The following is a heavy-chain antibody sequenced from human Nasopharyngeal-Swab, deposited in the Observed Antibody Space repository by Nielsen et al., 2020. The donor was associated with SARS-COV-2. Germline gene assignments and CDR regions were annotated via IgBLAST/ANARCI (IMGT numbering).Heavy chain of an antibody. CDR1: WFTFSDSA. CDR2: ISSKGNNYAT. J-gene: IGHJ4*02. V-gene: IGHV3-73*01. Sequence: ESLKTSRSSSWFTFSDSAIHWVRQASGKGREWVGRISSKGNNYATAHSASVKGRFIIFRDDPTNTAYLQMNSLKTEDTAMYYCTRCGGGCYSGRDYWGQGTLVTVSS. CDR3: TRCGGGCYSGRDY. D-gene: IGHD2-15*01.